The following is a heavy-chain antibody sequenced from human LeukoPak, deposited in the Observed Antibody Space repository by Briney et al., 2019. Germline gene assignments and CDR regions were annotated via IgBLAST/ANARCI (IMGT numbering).Heavy chain of an antibody. Sequence: GASVKVSCKASGYTFTSYDTNWVRQATGQGLEWMGWMNPNSGNTGYAQKFQGRVTMTRNTSISTAYMELSSLRSEDTAVYYCARVSGSYYLYYYYGMGVWGQGTTVTVSS. CDR2: MNPNSGNT. CDR3: ARVSGSYYLYYYYGMGV. CDR1: GYTFTSYD. J-gene: IGHJ6*02. V-gene: IGHV1-8*01. D-gene: IGHD3-10*01.